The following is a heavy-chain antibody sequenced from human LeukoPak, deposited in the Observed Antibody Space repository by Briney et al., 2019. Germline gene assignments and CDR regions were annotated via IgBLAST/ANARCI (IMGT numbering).Heavy chain of an antibody. CDR3: ARLREIPVFGVVTKSTSYFDY. V-gene: IGHV3-7*01. CDR2: IKQDGSEK. J-gene: IGHJ4*02. D-gene: IGHD3-3*01. Sequence: PGGSLRLSCAASGFTFSSYWMSWVRQAPGKGVGWVANIKQDGSEKYYVDSVKGRFTISRDNAKNSLYLQMNSLRAEDTAVYYCARLREIPVFGVVTKSTSYFDYWGQGTLVTVSS. CDR1: GFTFSSYW.